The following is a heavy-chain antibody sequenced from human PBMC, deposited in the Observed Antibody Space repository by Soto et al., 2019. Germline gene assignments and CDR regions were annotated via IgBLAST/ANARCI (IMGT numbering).Heavy chain of an antibody. CDR1: GFTFSSYA. V-gene: IGHV3-23*01. J-gene: IGHJ5*02. CDR3: FLSLRSENENWFDP. D-gene: IGHD2-15*01. Sequence: GGSLRLSCAASGFTFSSYAMSWVRQAPGKGLEWVSAISGSGGSTYYADSVKGRFTISRDNSKNTLYLQMNSLRAEDTAVYYCFLSLRSENENWFDPWGQGTLVTVSS. CDR2: ISGSGGST.